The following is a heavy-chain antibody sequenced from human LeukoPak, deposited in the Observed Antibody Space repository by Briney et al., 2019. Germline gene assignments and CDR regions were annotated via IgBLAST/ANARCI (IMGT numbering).Heavy chain of an antibody. V-gene: IGHV1-2*02. CDR2: INPNSGGT. Sequence: ASVSVSCKASGYTFTGCYMHWVRQAPGQGREWMGWINPNSGGTNYAQKFQGRVTMTRDTYTSTDYKEVLKLGTHDTSGYYCAIICRVWSGCYTNNYDLDFWGQGTVVSVSS. CDR3: AIICRVWSGCYTNNYDLDF. D-gene: IGHD3-3*01. J-gene: IGHJ4*02. CDR1: GYTFTGCY.